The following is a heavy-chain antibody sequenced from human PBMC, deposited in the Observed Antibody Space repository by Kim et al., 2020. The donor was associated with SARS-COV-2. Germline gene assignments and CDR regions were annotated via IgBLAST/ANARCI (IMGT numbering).Heavy chain of an antibody. J-gene: IGHJ6*02. D-gene: IGHD3-22*01. Sequence: SVKVSCKASGGTFSSYTISWVRQAPGQGLEWMGRIIPILGIANYAQKFQGRVTITADKSTSTAYMELSSLRSEDTAVYYCARDYDSSGYYYLTYYYYGMDVWGQGTTVTVSS. CDR3: ARDYDSSGYYYLTYYYYGMDV. V-gene: IGHV1-69*02. CDR1: GGTFSSYT. CDR2: IIPILGIA.